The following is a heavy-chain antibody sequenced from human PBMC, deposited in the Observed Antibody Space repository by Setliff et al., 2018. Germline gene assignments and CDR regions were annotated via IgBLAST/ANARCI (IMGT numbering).Heavy chain of an antibody. CDR3: ARPDVGGSWTSDAFDI. J-gene: IGHJ3*02. Sequence: SVKVSCKASGGTFSSYAISWVRQAPGQGLEWMGGIIPILGIATYAQKFQGRVTITADKSTSTAYMELSSLRSEDTAVYYCARPDVGGSWTSDAFDIWGQGTMVTVSS. CDR2: IIPILGIA. V-gene: IGHV1-69*10. CDR1: GGTFSSYA.